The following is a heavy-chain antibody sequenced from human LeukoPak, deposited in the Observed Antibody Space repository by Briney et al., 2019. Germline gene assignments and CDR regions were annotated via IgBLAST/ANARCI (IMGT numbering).Heavy chain of an antibody. V-gene: IGHV4-59*01. CDR2: IYYSGST. J-gene: IGHJ4*02. D-gene: IGHD1-1*01. CDR1: GGSISSYY. CDR3: ARGANWNESPFDY. Sequence: SETLSLICTVSGGSISSYYWSWIRQPPGKGLEWIGYIYYSGSTNYNPSLKSRVTISVDTSKNQFSLKLSSVTAADTAVYYCARGANWNESPFDYWGQGTLVTVSS.